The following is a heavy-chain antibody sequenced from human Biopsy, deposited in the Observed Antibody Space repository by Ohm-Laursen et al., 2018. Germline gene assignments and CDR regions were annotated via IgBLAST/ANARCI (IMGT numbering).Heavy chain of an antibody. CDR3: ARISITRLLDY. Sequence: SVKVSCKASGYTFTDYYIHWVRQAPGQGLEWMGRISGYNGNTLYAQKFQHRVTMTTDTSTSTAYMELRSLTSDDTAAYYCARISITRLLDYWGQGTLVTVSS. V-gene: IGHV1-18*04. J-gene: IGHJ4*02. D-gene: IGHD3-3*01. CDR2: ISGYNGNT. CDR1: GYTFTDYY.